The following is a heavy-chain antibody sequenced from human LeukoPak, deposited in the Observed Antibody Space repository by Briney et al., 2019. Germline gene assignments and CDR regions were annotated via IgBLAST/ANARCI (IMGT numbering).Heavy chain of an antibody. CDR2: IYYSGST. V-gene: IGHV4-59*08. CDR1: GGSISSYY. Sequence: PSETLSLTCTVSGGSISSYYWSWIRQPPGKGLEWIGYIYYSGSTNYNPSLKSRVTISVDTSKNQFSLKLSSVTAADTAVYYCHIAARGGPIDYWGQGTLVTVSS. D-gene: IGHD6-6*01. CDR3: HIAARGGPIDY. J-gene: IGHJ4*02.